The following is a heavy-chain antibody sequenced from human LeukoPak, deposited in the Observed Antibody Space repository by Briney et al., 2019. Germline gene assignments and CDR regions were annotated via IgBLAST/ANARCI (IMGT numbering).Heavy chain of an antibody. D-gene: IGHD6-19*01. CDR3: AGKGAYSSGWFLSDDAFDI. CDR2: IYYSGST. J-gene: IGHJ3*02. V-gene: IGHV4-59*08. Sequence: SETLTLTCTVSGVSISSYYWSWIRQPPGKGLEWIGYIYYSGSTNYNPSLKSRVTISVDTSKNQFSLKLSSVTAADTAVYYCAGKGAYSSGWFLSDDAFDIWGQGTMVTVSS. CDR1: GVSISSYY.